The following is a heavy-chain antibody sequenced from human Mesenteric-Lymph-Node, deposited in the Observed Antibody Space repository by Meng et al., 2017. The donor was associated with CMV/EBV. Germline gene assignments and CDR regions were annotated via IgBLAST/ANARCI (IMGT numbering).Heavy chain of an antibody. CDR3: ARHNWDYVGNWFDP. D-gene: IGHD1-7*01. J-gene: IGHJ5*02. Sequence: VSGVSIKNDNWWSWVRQPPGKGLEWIAEMYHTGSANYNPSLKSRVTISLDKSKNHFSLRLTSVTAADTAIYYCARHNWDYVGNWFDPWGPGTLVTVSS. V-gene: IGHV4-4*02. CDR1: GVSIKNDNW. CDR2: MYHTGSA.